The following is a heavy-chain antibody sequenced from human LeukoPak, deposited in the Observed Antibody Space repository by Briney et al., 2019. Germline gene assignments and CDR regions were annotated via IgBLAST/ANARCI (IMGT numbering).Heavy chain of an antibody. CDR2: IYYSGST. CDR3: ARVYYDYVWGSYRANTFDY. D-gene: IGHD3-16*02. Sequence: PSETLSLTCTVSGGSISSYYWSWIRQPPGKGLEWVGYIYYSGSTNYNPSLKSRVTISVDTSKNQFSLKLSSVTAADTAVYYCARVYYDYVWGSYRANTFDYWGQGTLVTVSS. CDR1: GGSISSYY. J-gene: IGHJ4*02. V-gene: IGHV4-59*08.